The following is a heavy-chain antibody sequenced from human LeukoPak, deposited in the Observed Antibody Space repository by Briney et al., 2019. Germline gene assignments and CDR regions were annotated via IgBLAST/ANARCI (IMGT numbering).Heavy chain of an antibody. CDR3: ARDWTTYCSGGSCSH. CDR1: GFTFRSYV. J-gene: IGHJ4*02. Sequence: GGSLRLSCAASGFTFRSYVMNWVRLAPGKGLEWVSAISSSSSYIYYADSVKGRFTISRDNAKNSLYLQMNSLRAEDTAVYYCARDWTTYCSGGSCSHWGQGTLVTVSS. CDR2: ISSSSSYI. V-gene: IGHV3-21*01. D-gene: IGHD2-15*01.